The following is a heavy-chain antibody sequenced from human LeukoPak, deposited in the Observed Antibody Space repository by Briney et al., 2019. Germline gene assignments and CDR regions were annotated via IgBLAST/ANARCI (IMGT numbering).Heavy chain of an antibody. J-gene: IGHJ4*02. CDR2: IYHSGST. CDR3: ARASDSSGYCLDY. V-gene: IGHV4-4*02. CDR1: GGSISSSNW. D-gene: IGHD3-22*01. Sequence: SGTLSLTCAVSGGSISSSNWWSWVRQPPGKGLEWIGEIYHSGSTNYNPSLKSRVTISVDKSKNQFSLKLSSVTAADTAVCYCARASDSSGYCLDYWGQGTLVTVSS.